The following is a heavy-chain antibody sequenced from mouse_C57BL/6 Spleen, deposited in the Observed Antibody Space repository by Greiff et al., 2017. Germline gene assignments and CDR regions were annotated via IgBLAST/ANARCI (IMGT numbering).Heavy chain of an antibody. CDR3: TTDYGSFPGYFDV. D-gene: IGHD1-1*01. CDR2: IDPEDGDT. V-gene: IGHV14-1*01. CDR1: GFNIKDYY. J-gene: IGHJ1*03. Sequence: VHVKQSGAELVRPGASVKLSCTASGFNIKDYYMHWVKQRPEQGLEWIGRIDPEDGDTEYAPKFQGKATMTADTSSNTAYLQLSSLTSEDTAVYYCTTDYGSFPGYFDVWGTGTTVTVSS.